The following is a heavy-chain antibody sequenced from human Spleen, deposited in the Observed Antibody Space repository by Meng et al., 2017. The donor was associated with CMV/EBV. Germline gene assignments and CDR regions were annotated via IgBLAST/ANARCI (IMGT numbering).Heavy chain of an antibody. CDR3: AKAAGRGSSSSGYFDY. CDR2: INRDVSKT. V-gene: IGHV3-7*03. Sequence: GESLNISCAASGFTFSDDWMTWVRQAPGKGLEWVASINRDVSKTLYVDSVKGRFTISRDNSKNSLYLQMNSLRAEDTALYSCAKAAGRGSSSSGYFDYCGQGTLVTVSS. D-gene: IGHD6-6*01. CDR1: GFTFSDDW. J-gene: IGHJ4*02.